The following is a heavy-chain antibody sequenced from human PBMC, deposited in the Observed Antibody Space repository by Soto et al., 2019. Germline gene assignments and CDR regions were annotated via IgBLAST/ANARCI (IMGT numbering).Heavy chain of an antibody. Sequence: EVQLVESGGGLVKPGGSLRLSCAASGFTFSSYSMNWVRQAPGKGLEWVSSISSSSSYIYYADSVKGRFTISRDNAKNSLYLQMNSLRAEDTAVYYCARSGGETPVLRFDYYYGMDVWGQGTTVTVSS. CDR1: GFTFSSYS. D-gene: IGHD3-3*01. CDR3: ARSGGETPVLRFDYYYGMDV. J-gene: IGHJ6*02. CDR2: ISSSSSYI. V-gene: IGHV3-21*01.